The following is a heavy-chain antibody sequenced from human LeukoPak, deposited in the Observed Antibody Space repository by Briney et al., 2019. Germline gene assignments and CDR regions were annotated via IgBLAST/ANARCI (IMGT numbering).Heavy chain of an antibody. CDR2: IHHSGDT. V-gene: IGHV4-30-4*01. D-gene: IGHD2-21*02. CDR3: ARASVVTATDY. J-gene: IGHJ4*02. CDR1: GRSISSGNYY. Sequence: SETLSLTCTVSGRSISSGNYYCSWIRQHPGKGLEWIGYIHHSGDTYYNPSLKSRVSISVDTSKNQFSLKLSSVTAADTAVYYCARASVVTATDYWGEGALVTVSS.